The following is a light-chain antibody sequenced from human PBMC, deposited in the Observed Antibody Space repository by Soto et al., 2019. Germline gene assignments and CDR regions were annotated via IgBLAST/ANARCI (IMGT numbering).Light chain of an antibody. J-gene: IGKJ4*01. CDR3: QQFNIWPHMLS. Sequence: IVVTQSPATLSVSPGERVTLSCRASQGVGSNLAWYQQRPGQAPRLLIYDASTRATGIPDRFSGSGSGTDFTLTISSLQSEDFAVYYCQQFNIWPHMLSFGGGPKLE. CDR1: QGVGSN. CDR2: DAS. V-gene: IGKV3-15*01.